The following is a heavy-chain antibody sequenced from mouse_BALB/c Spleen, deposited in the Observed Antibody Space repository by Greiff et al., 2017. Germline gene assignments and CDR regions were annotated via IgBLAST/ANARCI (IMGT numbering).Heavy chain of an antibody. J-gene: IGHJ3*01. CDR2: ISYSGST. D-gene: IGHD1-1*01. Sequence: EVKLMESGPGLVKPSQSLSLTCTVTGYSITSDYAWNWIRQFPGNKLEWMGYISYSGSTSYNPSLKSRISITRDTSKNQFFLQLNSVTTEDTATYYCARDYYGTLFAYWGQGTLVTVSA. V-gene: IGHV3-2*02. CDR3: ARDYYGTLFAY. CDR1: GYSITSDYA.